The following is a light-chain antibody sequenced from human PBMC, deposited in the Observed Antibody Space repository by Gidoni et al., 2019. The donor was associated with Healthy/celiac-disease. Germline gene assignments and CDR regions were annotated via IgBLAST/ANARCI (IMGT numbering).Light chain of an antibody. V-gene: IGKV3-20*01. Sequence: SQIVSSSYLVWYQQKHGQAPRLLIYGASSRATGIPDRFSGSGAGTDFTLTISRMEPEDFAVYYCQQYGSSPWTFGQGTKVEIK. CDR2: GAS. CDR1: QIVSSSY. J-gene: IGKJ1*01. CDR3: QQYGSSPWT.